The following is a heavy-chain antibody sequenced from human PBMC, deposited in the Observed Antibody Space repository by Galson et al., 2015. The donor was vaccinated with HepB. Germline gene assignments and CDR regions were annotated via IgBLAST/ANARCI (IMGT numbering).Heavy chain of an antibody. J-gene: IGHJ6*02. CDR1: GYTFTSYG. D-gene: IGHD3-3*01. Sequence: SVKVSCKASGYTFTSYGISWVRQAPGQGLEWMGWISAYNGNTNYAQKLQGRVTMTTDTSTSTAYMELRSLRADDTAVYYCARDIDTIFGVVIFFMDVWGQGTTVTVSS. V-gene: IGHV1-18*04. CDR2: ISAYNGNT. CDR3: ARDIDTIFGVVIFFMDV.